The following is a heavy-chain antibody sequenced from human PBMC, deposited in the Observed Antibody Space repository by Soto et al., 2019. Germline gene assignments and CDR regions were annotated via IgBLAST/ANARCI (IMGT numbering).Heavy chain of an antibody. V-gene: IGHV1-69*01. Sequence: QVQLVQSGAEVKKPGSSVKVSCKASGCTFSSYAISWVRQAPGQGLEWMGGIIPIFGKANYAQKFQGRVTITADESTSTAYMELSSLRSEDTAVYYCARGREGYCTNGVCYKPLCDWGQGTLVTVSS. CDR3: ARGREGYCTNGVCYKPLCD. CDR2: IIPIFGKA. D-gene: IGHD2-8*01. J-gene: IGHJ4*02. CDR1: GCTFSSYA.